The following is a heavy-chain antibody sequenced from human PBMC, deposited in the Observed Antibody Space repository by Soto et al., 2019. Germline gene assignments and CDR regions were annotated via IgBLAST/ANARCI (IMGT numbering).Heavy chain of an antibody. D-gene: IGHD4-17*01. Sequence: SETLSLTCSVSGGSVSNKTYYWSWIRQPPGKRLEWIGYVYYSGTSNYNPSLKSRVTISVDLSKNQFSLRLSSVTTADTALYYCARTTAVPNTLRSRYFFDYWGQGTLVTVSS. CDR3: ARTTAVPNTLRSRYFFDY. CDR2: VYYSGTS. J-gene: IGHJ4*02. V-gene: IGHV4-61*01. CDR1: GGSVSNKTYY.